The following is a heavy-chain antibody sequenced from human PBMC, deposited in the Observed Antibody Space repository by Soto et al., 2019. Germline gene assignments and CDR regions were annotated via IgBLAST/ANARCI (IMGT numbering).Heavy chain of an antibody. CDR2: IYYSGST. Sequence: QVQLQESGPGLVKPSETLSLTCTVSGGSISSYYWSWIRQPPGKGLEWIGYIYYSGSTNYNPSLKSRVTISVDTSKNQFSLKLSYVTAADTAVYYCARSGYYGSGSYRANDYWGQGTLVTVSS. J-gene: IGHJ4*02. D-gene: IGHD3-10*01. CDR3: ARSGYYGSGSYRANDY. V-gene: IGHV4-59*01. CDR1: GGSISSYY.